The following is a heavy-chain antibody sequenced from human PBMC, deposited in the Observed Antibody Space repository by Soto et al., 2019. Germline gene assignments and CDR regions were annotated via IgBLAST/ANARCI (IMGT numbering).Heavy chain of an antibody. D-gene: IGHD3-16*01. CDR2: ITSGGGGT. J-gene: IGHJ4*02. V-gene: IGHV3-23*01. CDR3: AKDLLWGNFEY. CDR1: GFIFSSHA. Sequence: EVQVLESGGGLAQPGGSLRLSCAVSGFIFSSHAMSWVRQAPGKGLDWVSTITSGGGGTYYADSVKGRFTISRDNSKNTLFQQMTSLRGEDRAVYYCAKDLLWGNFEYWGQGTLVTVSS.